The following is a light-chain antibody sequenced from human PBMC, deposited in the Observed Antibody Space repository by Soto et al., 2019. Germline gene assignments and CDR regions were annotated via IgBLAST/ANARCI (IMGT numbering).Light chain of an antibody. CDR1: QSVTTTY. CDR3: QQYGSSPPYT. Sequence: EIVLTQSPGTLSLSPGERATLSCRASQSVTTTYLAWYQHKPGQAPRLLIYGASSRATGIPDRFSGSGSGTDLTLTISRLEPEDFAVYYCQQYGSSPPYTFGQGTKLEIK. CDR2: GAS. J-gene: IGKJ2*01. V-gene: IGKV3-20*01.